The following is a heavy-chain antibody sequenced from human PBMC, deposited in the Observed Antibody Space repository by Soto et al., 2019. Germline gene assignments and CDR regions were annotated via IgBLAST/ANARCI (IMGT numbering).Heavy chain of an antibody. J-gene: IGHJ4*02. Sequence: QVQLVESGGGVVQPGASLRLYCVGSGFTFRSYVIHWVRQATGKGLEWVALTSYDGSNKYYDDSVKGRFTISRDNSRNTVDLHMDSLRLEDTALFYCARWGTTGGLDVWGQGTLVAVSS. CDR3: ARWGTTGGLDV. CDR1: GFTFRSYV. V-gene: IGHV3-30*19. CDR2: TSYDGSNK. D-gene: IGHD3-16*01.